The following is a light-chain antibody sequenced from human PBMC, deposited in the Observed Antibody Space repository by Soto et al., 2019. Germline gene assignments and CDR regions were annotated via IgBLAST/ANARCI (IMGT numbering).Light chain of an antibody. Sequence: QSALTQPASVSGSPGQSITISCTGTSSDVGGYNYVSWYQQHPGKAPKLMIYDVSNRPSGVSNRFSGSKSGNTASLTISGLQAEDEADYYCSSYTGSSTPLVFGGGTKVTVL. CDR3: SSYTGSSTPLV. J-gene: IGLJ2*01. CDR2: DVS. V-gene: IGLV2-14*01. CDR1: SSDVGGYNY.